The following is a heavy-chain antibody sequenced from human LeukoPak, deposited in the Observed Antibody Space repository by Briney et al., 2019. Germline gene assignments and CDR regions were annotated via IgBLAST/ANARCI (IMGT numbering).Heavy chain of an antibody. J-gene: IGHJ4*02. CDR2: ISDSGAST. D-gene: IGHD5-12*01. V-gene: IGHV3-23*01. CDR3: AKLRYSGCGPGDY. CDR1: GFTFSSYA. Sequence: GGSLRLSCAASGFTFSSYAMSWVRQAPGKGLEWVSDISDSGASTYYADSVKGRFTVSRDNSKNTLYLQMNSLRAEDTATYYCAKLRYSGCGPGDYWGQGTLVTVSS.